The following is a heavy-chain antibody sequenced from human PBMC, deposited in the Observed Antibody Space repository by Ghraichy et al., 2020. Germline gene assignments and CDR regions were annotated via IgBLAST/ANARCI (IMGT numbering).Heavy chain of an antibody. CDR2: ITGSSITI. Sequence: ESLNISCEGSGFSFSDYSMIWVRLTPRKALEWVSYITGSSITIFYTDSVKGRFTISRDNAKNSLYLQMNSLRAEDTAVYYCARLPLPRRAAVGDWYFDLWGRGNLVTVSS. J-gene: IGHJ2*01. D-gene: IGHD6-13*01. CDR3: ARLPLPRRAAVGDWYFDL. V-gene: IGHV3-48*01. CDR1: GFSFSDYS.